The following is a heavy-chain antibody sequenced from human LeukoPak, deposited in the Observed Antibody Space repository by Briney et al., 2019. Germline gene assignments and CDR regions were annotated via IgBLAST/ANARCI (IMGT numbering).Heavy chain of an antibody. CDR1: GGSISSHY. J-gene: IGHJ3*02. D-gene: IGHD3-22*01. Sequence: SETLSLTCTVSGGSISSHYWSWIRQPPGKGLEWTGYIYYSGSTNYNPSLKSRVTISVDTSKNQFSLKLSSVTAADTAVYYCARSRYYDSSGFSVDAFDIWGQGTMVTVSS. CDR2: IYYSGST. CDR3: ARSRYYDSSGFSVDAFDI. V-gene: IGHV4-59*11.